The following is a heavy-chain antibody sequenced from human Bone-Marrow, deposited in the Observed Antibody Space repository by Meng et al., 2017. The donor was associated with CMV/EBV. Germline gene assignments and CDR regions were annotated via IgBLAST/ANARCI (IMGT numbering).Heavy chain of an antibody. CDR2: IRSDGSAT. V-gene: IGHV1-2*02. Sequence: HVQLMQSGAGVKGPGATVKVSCKTSGATFSDYYMHWVRQAPGQGLEWMGWIRSDGSATNYAQKFRGRVTMTRDASVSTAYMELSGLTSDDTAVYYCARGAWYYDSSGYSAFWGQGTLVTVSS. D-gene: IGHD3-22*01. CDR1: GATFSDYY. J-gene: IGHJ4*02. CDR3: ARGAWYYDSSGYSAF.